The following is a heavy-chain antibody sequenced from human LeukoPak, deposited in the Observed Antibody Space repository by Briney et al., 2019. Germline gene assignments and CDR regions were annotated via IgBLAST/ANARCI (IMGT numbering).Heavy chain of an antibody. V-gene: IGHV3-48*01. CDR1: GFTFSSYT. CDR2: ISSSSSTI. D-gene: IGHD3-3*01. J-gene: IGHJ4*02. CDR3: ARAGDFSFKD. Sequence: PGGSLRLSCVGSGFTFSSYTMDWVRQAPGKGLEWVSYISSSSSTISYADSVKGRFTISRDNAENSLYLQMNSLRAEDTAVYYCARAGDFSFKDWGQGTLVTVSS.